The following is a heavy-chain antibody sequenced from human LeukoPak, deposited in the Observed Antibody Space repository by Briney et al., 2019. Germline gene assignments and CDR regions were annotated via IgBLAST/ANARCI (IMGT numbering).Heavy chain of an antibody. Sequence: SETLSLTCAVYGGSFSGYYWSWIRQPPGKGLEWIGEINHSGSTNYNPSLKSRVTISVDTSKNQFSLKLSSVTAADTAVYYCARVYIENYYYYMDVWGKGTTVTVSS. J-gene: IGHJ6*03. CDR3: ARVYIENYYYYMDV. D-gene: IGHD1-1*01. CDR2: INHSGST. V-gene: IGHV4-34*01. CDR1: GGSFSGYY.